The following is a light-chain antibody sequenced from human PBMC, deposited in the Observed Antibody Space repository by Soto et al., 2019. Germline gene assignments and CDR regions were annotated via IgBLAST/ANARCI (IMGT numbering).Light chain of an antibody. CDR2: AAS. V-gene: IGKV1-39*01. Sequence: DIQMTQSPSSLSASVGDRVTITCRASQSISTYLNWFQQKPGKAPKLLIYAASSLQSGVPSRFSGSGSGTDFTLTISSLQREDFATYYCQPSYSTPRFGGGTKVEIK. CDR3: QPSYSTPR. CDR1: QSISTY. J-gene: IGKJ4*01.